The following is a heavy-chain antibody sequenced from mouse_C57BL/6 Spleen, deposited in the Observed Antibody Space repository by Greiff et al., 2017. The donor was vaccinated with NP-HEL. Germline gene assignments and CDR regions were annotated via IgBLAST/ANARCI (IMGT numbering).Heavy chain of an antibody. CDR2: IDPSDSET. Sequence: QVKLQQPGAELVRPGSSVKLSCKASGYTFTSYWMHWVKQRPIQGLEWIGNIDPSDSETHYNQKFKDKATLTVDKSSSTAYMQLSSLTSEDSAVYYCARIGDYDGDFDYWGQGTTLTVSS. V-gene: IGHV1-52*01. D-gene: IGHD2-4*01. J-gene: IGHJ2*01. CDR1: GYTFTSYW. CDR3: ARIGDYDGDFDY.